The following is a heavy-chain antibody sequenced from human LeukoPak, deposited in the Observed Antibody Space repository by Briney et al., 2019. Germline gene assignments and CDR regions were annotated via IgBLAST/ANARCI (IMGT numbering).Heavy chain of an antibody. J-gene: IGHJ3*02. Sequence: SETLSLTCAVYGGSFSGYYWSWIRQPPGKGLEWIGEINHSGSTNYNPSLKSRVTISVDTSKNQFSLKLSSVTAADTAVYYCARHNTGVDAFDIWGQGTMVTVSS. V-gene: IGHV4-34*01. CDR1: GGSFSGYY. CDR3: ARHNTGVDAFDI. D-gene: IGHD7-27*01. CDR2: INHSGST.